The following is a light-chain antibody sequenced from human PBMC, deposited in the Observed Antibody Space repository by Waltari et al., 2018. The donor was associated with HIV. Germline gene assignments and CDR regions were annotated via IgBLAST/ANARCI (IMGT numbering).Light chain of an antibody. V-gene: IGLV1-40*01. CDR2: DNT. Sequence: QSVLTQPPSVSGAPGQRVTISCTGSSSNIGAGYDVHWYQQLPGTAPKLLIYDNTNRPSGVPDRISGSKSGTSASLAITGAQAEDEADYYCNSRDSSGNRVVFGGGTKLTVL. J-gene: IGLJ2*01. CDR3: NSRDSSGNRVV. CDR1: SSNIGAGYD.